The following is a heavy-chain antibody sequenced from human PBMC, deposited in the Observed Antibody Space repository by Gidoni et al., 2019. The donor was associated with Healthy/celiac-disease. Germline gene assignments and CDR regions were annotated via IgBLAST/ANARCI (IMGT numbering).Heavy chain of an antibody. Sequence: QVQLVQSGAEVKKPGSSVKVSCKASGGTFSSYAISWVRQAPGQGLEWMGGIIPIFGTANYAQKFQGRVTITADESTSTAYMELSSLRSEDTAVYYCARGGYYDSSGYSGRLSAQQMGDDAFDIWGQGTMVTVSS. J-gene: IGHJ3*02. D-gene: IGHD3-22*01. CDR2: IIPIFGTA. CDR1: GGTFSSYA. CDR3: ARGGYYDSSGYSGRLSAQQMGDDAFDI. V-gene: IGHV1-69*01.